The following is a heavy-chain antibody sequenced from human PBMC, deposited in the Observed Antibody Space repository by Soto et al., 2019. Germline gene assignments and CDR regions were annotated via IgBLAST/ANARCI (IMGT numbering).Heavy chain of an antibody. V-gene: IGHV6-1*01. Sequence: PSQTLSLTCAISGGSVSNNSAACIWIKQSPSRGLEWLGRTYYRSKWYNDYAVSVKSRITINPDTSKNQFSLQLNSVTPEDTAVYYCARGSYDFWSGLLVQVKNFDYWGQGTLVTVS. CDR1: GGSVSNNSAA. D-gene: IGHD3-3*01. CDR2: TYYRSKWYN. J-gene: IGHJ4*02. CDR3: ARGSYDFWSGLLVQVKNFDY.